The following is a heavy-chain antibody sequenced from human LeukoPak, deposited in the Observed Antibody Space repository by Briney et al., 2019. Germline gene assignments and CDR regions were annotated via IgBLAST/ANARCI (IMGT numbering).Heavy chain of an antibody. Sequence: PSETLSLTCSVSGGSITTFYWSWFRQPPGKGLEWIGYIYNSGSTNYNPSLKSRVTISVDTSNNQVSLKVRSVTAADTAVYYCARSTRSWFDPWGQGTLVTVSS. CDR2: IYNSGST. CDR3: ARSTRSWFDP. D-gene: IGHD1-26*01. J-gene: IGHJ5*02. CDR1: GGSITTFY. V-gene: IGHV4-59*01.